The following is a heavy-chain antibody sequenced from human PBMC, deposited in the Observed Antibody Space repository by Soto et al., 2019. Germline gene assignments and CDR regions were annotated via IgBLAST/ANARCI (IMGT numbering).Heavy chain of an antibody. CDR2: IKQDGSEK. D-gene: IGHD5-12*01. V-gene: IGHV3-7*01. CDR3: ARGRYGYYYYYYYMDV. Sequence: GGSLRLSCAASGFTFSSYWMSWVRQAPGKGLEWVANIKQDGSEKYYVDSVKGRFTISRDNAKNSLYLQMNSLRAEDTAVYYCARGRYGYYYYYYYMDVWGKGTTVTVSS. CDR1: GFTFSSYW. J-gene: IGHJ6*03.